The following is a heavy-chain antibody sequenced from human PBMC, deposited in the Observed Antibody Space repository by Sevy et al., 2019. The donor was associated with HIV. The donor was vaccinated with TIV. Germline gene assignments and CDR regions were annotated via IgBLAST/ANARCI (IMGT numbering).Heavy chain of an antibody. J-gene: IGHJ6*02. CDR3: ARTAAMDYFFYYAMDV. CDR1: GFTFSTYW. Sequence: GGYLRLSCAASGFTFSTYWMHWARQAPGKGLVWVSRVNSDGSSTIYADSVKGRFTISRDNAKNMLYLQMNSLRAEDTTVYVYARTAAMDYFFYYAMDVWGQGTTVTVSS. V-gene: IGHV3-74*01. CDR2: VNSDGSST.